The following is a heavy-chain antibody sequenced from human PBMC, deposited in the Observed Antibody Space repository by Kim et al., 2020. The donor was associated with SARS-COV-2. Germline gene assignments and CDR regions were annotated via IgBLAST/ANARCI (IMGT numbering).Heavy chain of an antibody. CDR3: VGGGGWNI. CDR2: TYYRSKWYN. Sequence: SQTLSLTCAISGDSVSSNSGAWNWIRQSPSRGLEWLGRTYYRSKWYNHYAISVKSRITINPDTSKNQFSLQLNSVTPEDTAVYYFVGGGGWNIWGQGTLVTVSS. D-gene: IGHD6-19*01. V-gene: IGHV6-1*01. CDR1: GDSVSSNSGA. J-gene: IGHJ4*02.